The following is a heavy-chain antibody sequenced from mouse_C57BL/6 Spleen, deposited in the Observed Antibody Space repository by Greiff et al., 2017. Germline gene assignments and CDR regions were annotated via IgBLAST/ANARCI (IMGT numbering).Heavy chain of an antibody. CDR1: GYTFTSYG. D-gene: IGHD1-1*01. Sequence: QVQLQQSGAELARPGASVKLSCKASGYTFTSYGISWVKQRTGQGLEWLGEISPRSGNTYYNAKFKGKATLTADNSSSTAYMELRSLTSEDSAVYFCARGGTTVVEDYAMDDWGQGTSVTVSS. CDR3: ARGGTTVVEDYAMDD. V-gene: IGHV1-81*01. J-gene: IGHJ4*01. CDR2: ISPRSGNT.